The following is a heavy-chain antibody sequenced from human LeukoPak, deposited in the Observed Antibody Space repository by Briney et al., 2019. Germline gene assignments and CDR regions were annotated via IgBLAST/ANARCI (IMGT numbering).Heavy chain of an antibody. D-gene: IGHD3-22*01. CDR3: ARSKKQGLSPYYYDSWSWFDP. CDR2: IYSGGST. V-gene: IGHV4-39*07. Sequence: SETLSLTCTVSGGSISSSNYYWGWIRQPPGKGLEWIGSIYSGGSTYYNPSLKSRVTISVDRSKNQFSLKLSSVTAADTAVYYCARSKKQGLSPYYYDSWSWFDPWGQGTLVTVSS. CDR1: GGSISSSNYY. J-gene: IGHJ5*02.